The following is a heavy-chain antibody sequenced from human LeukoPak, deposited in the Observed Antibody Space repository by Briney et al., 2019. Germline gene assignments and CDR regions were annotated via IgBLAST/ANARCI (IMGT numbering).Heavy chain of an antibody. V-gene: IGHV3-74*01. D-gene: IGHD3-16*01. Sequence: GGSLRLSCAASGFTFSSYWMHWIRQLPGKGLVWVSRINTDGSSTSYADSVKGRFTISRDNAKNALYLQMNSLRAEDTAVYYCARDRPGGFDPWGQGTLVTVSS. CDR3: ARDRPGGFDP. CDR1: GFTFSSYW. CDR2: INTDGSST. J-gene: IGHJ5*02.